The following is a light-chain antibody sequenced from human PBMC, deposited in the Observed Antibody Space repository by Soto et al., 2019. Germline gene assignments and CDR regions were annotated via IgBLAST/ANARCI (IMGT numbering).Light chain of an antibody. CDR2: GSF. J-gene: IGKJ2*03. CDR1: QTVSSN. V-gene: IGKV3-15*01. Sequence: EVVMTQSPATLSVSPGESATLSCRASQTVSSNLAWYQQKPGQAPRLLIDGSFTRATGVPARFSASRSGTEFTLTITSPQSEDFALYFCQQFNNLPYSFGRGTKVDIK. CDR3: QQFNNLPYS.